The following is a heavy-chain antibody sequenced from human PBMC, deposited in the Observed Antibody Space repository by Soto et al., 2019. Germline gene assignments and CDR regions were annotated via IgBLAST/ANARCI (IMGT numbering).Heavy chain of an antibody. Sequence: SETLSLTCTVSGGSISSGGYYWSWIRQHPGKGLEWIGYIYYSGRTYYNPSLKSRVTISVDTSKNQFSLKLSSVTAADTAVYYCARADSDYGSGSYEDYYDYGMDVWGQGTPVTVSS. CDR3: ARADSDYGSGSYEDYYDYGMDV. D-gene: IGHD3-10*01. V-gene: IGHV4-31*03. CDR2: IYYSGRT. CDR1: GGSISSGGYY. J-gene: IGHJ6*02.